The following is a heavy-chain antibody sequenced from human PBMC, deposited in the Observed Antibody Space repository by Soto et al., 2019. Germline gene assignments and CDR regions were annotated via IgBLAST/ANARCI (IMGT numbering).Heavy chain of an antibody. V-gene: IGHV4-30-2*01. J-gene: IGHJ4*02. D-gene: IGHD4-17*01. CDR1: GGSISSGGYS. CDR2: IYHSGST. CDR3: ARVPNYGDYYFDY. Sequence: PSETLSLTCAVSGGSISSGGYSWSWIRQPPGKGLEWIGYIYHSGSTYYNPSLKSRVTISVDRSKNQFSLKLSSVTAADTAVYYCARVPNYGDYYFDYWGQGTLVTVSS.